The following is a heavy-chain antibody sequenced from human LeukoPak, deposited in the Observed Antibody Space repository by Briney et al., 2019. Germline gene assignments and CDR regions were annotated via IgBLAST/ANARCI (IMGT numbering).Heavy chain of an antibody. Sequence: ASVKVSCKASGYTFTSYYMHWVRQAPGQGLEWMGGIIPIFGTANYAQKFQGRVTITADESTSTAYMELSSLRSEDTAVYYCARDPNSPYGMDVWGQGTTVTVSS. V-gene: IGHV1-69*13. CDR2: IIPIFGTA. J-gene: IGHJ6*02. D-gene: IGHD1/OR15-1a*01. CDR3: ARDPNSPYGMDV. CDR1: GYTFTSYY.